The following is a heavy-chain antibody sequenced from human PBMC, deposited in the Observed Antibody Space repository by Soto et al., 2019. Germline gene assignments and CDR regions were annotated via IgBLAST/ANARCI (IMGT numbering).Heavy chain of an antibody. Sequence: QVQLVQSGAEVKKPGASVKVSCKASGYTFTNYGISWVRQAPGQGLEWMGWISVYSGNTNYPQKLQGRVTLTTDTSTSTAYMELRSLRSDDTAVYYCARVGHVATTSGFGYWGQGTLVTVSS. CDR2: ISVYSGNT. D-gene: IGHD5-12*01. J-gene: IGHJ4*02. V-gene: IGHV1-18*01. CDR3: ARVGHVATTSGFGY. CDR1: GYTFTNYG.